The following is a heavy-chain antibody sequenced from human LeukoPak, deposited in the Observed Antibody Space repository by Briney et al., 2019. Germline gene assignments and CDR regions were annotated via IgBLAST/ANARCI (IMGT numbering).Heavy chain of an antibody. D-gene: IGHD1/OR15-1a*01. CDR3: AKDLSWNTADR. V-gene: IGHV3-74*01. CDR2: INPDATII. J-gene: IGHJ5*02. CDR1: GFTYTNYW. Sequence: GGSLRLSCAASGFTYTNYWMHWFRQAPGKGPLWVSRINPDATIIDYADSVKGRFTISRDNAKNLLYLQMNGLRADDTAVYYCAKDLSWNTADRWGQGTLVGVSS.